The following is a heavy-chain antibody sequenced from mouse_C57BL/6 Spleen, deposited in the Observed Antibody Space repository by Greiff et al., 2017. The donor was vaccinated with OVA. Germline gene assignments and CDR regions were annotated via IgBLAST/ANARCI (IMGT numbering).Heavy chain of an antibody. CDR1: GYAFSSSW. D-gene: IGHD2-5*01. CDR2: IYPGDGDT. V-gene: IGHV1-82*01. CDR3: ARSYYSNYRTYWYFDV. Sequence: VQPQQSGPELVKPGASVKISCKASGYAFSSSWMNWVKQRPGKGLEWIGRIYPGDGDTNYNGKFKGKATLTADKSSSTAYMQLSSLTSEDSAVYFCARSYYSNYRTYWYFDVWGTGTTVTVSS. J-gene: IGHJ1*03.